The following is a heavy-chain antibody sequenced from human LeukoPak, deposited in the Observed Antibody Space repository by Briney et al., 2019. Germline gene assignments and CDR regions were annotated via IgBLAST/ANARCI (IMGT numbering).Heavy chain of an antibody. CDR2: INGGGSNT. D-gene: IGHD2-2*02. Sequence: GGSLRLSCAASGFTFNTYVMSWVRQAPGKGLEWVSAINGGGSNTYYADSVKGRFTISRDNSKNMVYLQMNNLRADDTAVYYCAKDVHTSGGQGTLVTVSS. V-gene: IGHV3-23*01. CDR1: GFTFNTYV. CDR3: AKDVHTS. J-gene: IGHJ4*02.